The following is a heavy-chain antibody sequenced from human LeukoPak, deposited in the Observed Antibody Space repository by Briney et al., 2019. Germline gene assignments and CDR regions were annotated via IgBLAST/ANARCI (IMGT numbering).Heavy chain of an antibody. V-gene: IGHV1-46*02. D-gene: IGHD1-7*01. J-gene: IGHJ5*02. CDR2: INPSGRSA. CDR1: PYTFNKYY. CDR3: ARDSVELELRNWFDP. Sequence: ASVKLSCKASPYTFNKYYIHLVRQAPGQGLEWMGVINPSGRSASYAQRFQGRVTMTRGTSASTVYMDLSSLTSDDTAVYYCARDSVELELRNWFDPWGQGTLVTVSS.